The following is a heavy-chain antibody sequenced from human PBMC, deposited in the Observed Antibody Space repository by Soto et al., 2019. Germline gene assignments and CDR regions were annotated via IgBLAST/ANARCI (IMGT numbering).Heavy chain of an antibody. D-gene: IGHD2-2*01. V-gene: IGHV1-2*04. CDR1: GYTLTGYY. CDR3: ARGLAPPNQSKLGYCSSTSCYGTEYYFDY. Sequence: ASVKVSCKASGYTLTGYYMHWVRQAPGQGLEWMGWINPNSGGTNYAQKFQGWVTMTRDTSISTAYMELSRLRSDDTAVYYCARGLAPPNQSKLGYCSSTSCYGTEYYFDYWGQGTLVTVSS. J-gene: IGHJ4*02. CDR2: INPNSGGT.